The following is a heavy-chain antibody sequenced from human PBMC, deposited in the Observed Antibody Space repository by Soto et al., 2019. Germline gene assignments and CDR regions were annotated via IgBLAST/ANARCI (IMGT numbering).Heavy chain of an antibody. J-gene: IGHJ6*02. V-gene: IGHV1-3*01. CDR2: INPGNGNT. D-gene: IGHD2-2*01. CDR3: ARDRRYCSSTSCYRGYYYYGMDV. Sequence: ASVKVSCKASGYTFTSYGMNWVRQAPGRGLEWMGWINPGNGNTKYSQKFQGRVIIERDTSASTAYMELSSLRSEDTAVYYCARDRRYCSSTSCYRGYYYYGMDVWGQGTTVTVSS. CDR1: GYTFTSYG.